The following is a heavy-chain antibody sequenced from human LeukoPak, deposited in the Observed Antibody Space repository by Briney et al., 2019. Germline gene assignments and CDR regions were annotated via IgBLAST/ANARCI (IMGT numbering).Heavy chain of an antibody. CDR2: ISAYNGNT. V-gene: IGHV1-18*01. D-gene: IGHD3-22*01. CDR3: ARDPRSYYDSTIAFDY. CDR1: GYTFTSYG. J-gene: IGHJ4*02. Sequence: GASVKVSCKASGYTFTSYGIIWVRQAPGQGLEWMGWISAYNGNTNYAQKLQGRVTMTTDTSTRTAYMELRSLRSDDTAVYYCARDPRSYYDSTIAFDYWGQGTLVTVSS.